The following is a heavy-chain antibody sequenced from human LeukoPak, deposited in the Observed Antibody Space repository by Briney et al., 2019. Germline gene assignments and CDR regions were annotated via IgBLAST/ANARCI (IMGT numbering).Heavy chain of an antibody. CDR2: ITRSSTII. CDR1: GFTFSSYS. J-gene: IGHJ4*02. D-gene: IGHD5-24*01. V-gene: IGHV3-48*02. CDR3: AREVSDGYNFDY. Sequence: GGSLRLSCAASGFTFSSYSMSWVRQAPGKGLEWVSYITRSSTIIYYADSVKGRFTISRDNAKNSLYLQMNSLRDEDTAVYYCAREVSDGYNFDYWGQGTLVTVSS.